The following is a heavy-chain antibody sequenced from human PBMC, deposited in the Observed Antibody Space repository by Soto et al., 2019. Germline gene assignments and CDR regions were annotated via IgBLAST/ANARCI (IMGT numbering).Heavy chain of an antibody. J-gene: IGHJ6*03. Sequence: SETLSLTCTVSGGSISSYYWSWIRQPPGKGLEWIGYIYYSGSTNYNPSLKSRVTISVDTSKNQFSLKLSSVTAADTAVYYCARASGYYYMDVWGKGTTVTVSS. V-gene: IGHV4-59*01. D-gene: IGHD3-10*01. CDR2: IYYSGST. CDR1: GGSISSYY. CDR3: ARASGYYYMDV.